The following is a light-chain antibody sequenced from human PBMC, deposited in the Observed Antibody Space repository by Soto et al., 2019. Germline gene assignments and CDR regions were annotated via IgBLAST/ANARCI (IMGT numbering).Light chain of an antibody. CDR1: QSVSSF. Sequence: EIVLTQSPATLSLSPGERATLSCRASQSVSSFLAWYQQKSGQTPRLLIYDASNRATGIPARFSGGGSGTDFTLTISSLEPEDFAVYYCQHRSNWLGTFGPGTKVDIK. CDR2: DAS. V-gene: IGKV3-11*01. J-gene: IGKJ3*01. CDR3: QHRSNWLGT.